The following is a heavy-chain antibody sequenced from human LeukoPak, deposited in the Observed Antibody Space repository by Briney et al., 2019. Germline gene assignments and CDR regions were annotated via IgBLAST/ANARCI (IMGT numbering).Heavy chain of an antibody. D-gene: IGHD1-26*01. V-gene: IGHV4-34*01. J-gene: IGHJ5*02. Sequence: SETLSLTCAVYGGSFSGYYWNWIRQPPGKGLEWIGEINHSGSTSYIPSLKSRVTISVDTSKNQFSLKLSSVTAADTAVYYCARGSKMLGYNWFDPWGQGTLATVSS. CDR3: ARGSKMLGYNWFDP. CDR1: GGSFSGYY. CDR2: INHSGST.